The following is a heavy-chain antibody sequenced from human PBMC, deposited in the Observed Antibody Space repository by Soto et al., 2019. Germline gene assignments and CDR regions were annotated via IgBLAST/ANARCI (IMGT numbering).Heavy chain of an antibody. CDR3: ARDPYIVATISFDY. CDR1: GFTFSDYY. J-gene: IGHJ4*02. Sequence: QVQLVESGGGLVKHGGSLRLSCAASGFTFSDYYMSWIRQAPGKGLEWVSYISSSSSYTNYADSVKGRFTISRDNAKISLYLQMNSLRAEDTAVYYCARDPYIVATISFDYWGQGTLVTVSS. CDR2: ISSSSSYT. D-gene: IGHD5-12*01. V-gene: IGHV3-11*05.